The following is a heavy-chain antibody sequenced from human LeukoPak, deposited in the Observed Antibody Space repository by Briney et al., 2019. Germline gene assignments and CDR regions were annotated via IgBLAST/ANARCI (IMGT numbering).Heavy chain of an antibody. D-gene: IGHD3-3*01. V-gene: IGHV3-23*01. CDR1: GFTFTIYT. J-gene: IGHJ4*02. Sequence: GGSLRLSCAASGFTFTIYTINWVRQAPGKGLEWVSAISGSGGSTYYADSVKGRFTISRDNSKNTLYLQMNSLRAEDTAVYYCAKANDFWSGYYVYWGQGTLVTVSS. CDR2: ISGSGGST. CDR3: AKANDFWSGYYVY.